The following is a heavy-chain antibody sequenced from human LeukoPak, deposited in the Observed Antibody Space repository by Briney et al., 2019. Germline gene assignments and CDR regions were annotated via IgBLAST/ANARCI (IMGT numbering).Heavy chain of an antibody. CDR1: GFTFSSYS. Sequence: GSLRLSCAASGFTFSSYSMNWVRQDPGKGLEWISYIGISSGNTKYADSVKGRFTISGDKAKNSVYLQMNSLRVEDTAVYHCARDTKYAFDNWGQGTLVTVSS. D-gene: IGHD2-2*01. CDR2: IGISSGNT. J-gene: IGHJ4*02. V-gene: IGHV3-48*01. CDR3: ARDTKYAFDN.